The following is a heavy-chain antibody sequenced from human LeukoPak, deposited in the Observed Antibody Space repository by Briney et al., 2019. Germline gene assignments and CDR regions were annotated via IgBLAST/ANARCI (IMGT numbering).Heavy chain of an antibody. D-gene: IGHD2-21*01. CDR2: ISDDGERK. V-gene: IGHV3-30*18. J-gene: IGHJ4*02. CDR3: AKDISGLLCMDF. CDR1: GFTFSNYY. Sequence: GGSLRLSCVASGFTFSNYYMHWVRQAPGKGLEWVAIISDDGERKFYADSVRGRITISRDKSKNTLFLQMNSLRADDTAVYFCAKDISGLLCMDFWGQGTRVTVSS.